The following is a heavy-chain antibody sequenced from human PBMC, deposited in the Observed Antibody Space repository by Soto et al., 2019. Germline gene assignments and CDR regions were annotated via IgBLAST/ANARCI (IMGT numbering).Heavy chain of an antibody. J-gene: IGHJ6*02. Sequence: SVKVSCKVSGYTLTELSMHWVRQAPGQGLEWMGGIIPIFGTANYAQKFQGRVTITADESTSTAYMELSSLRSEDTAVYYCARDSCGGSCYDYYYGMDVWGQGTTVTVSS. CDR1: GYTLTELS. D-gene: IGHD2-15*01. CDR3: ARDSCGGSCYDYYYGMDV. CDR2: IIPIFGTA. V-gene: IGHV1-69*13.